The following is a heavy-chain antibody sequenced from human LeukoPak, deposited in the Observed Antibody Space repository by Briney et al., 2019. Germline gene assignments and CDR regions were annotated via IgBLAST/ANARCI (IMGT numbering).Heavy chain of an antibody. J-gene: IGHJ3*02. CDR2: INAGNGNT. V-gene: IGHV1-3*01. CDR3: AREGLLLERAFDI. D-gene: IGHD1-26*01. CDR1: GYTFTIYA. Sequence: ASVKVSCKASGYTFTIYAMHWVRQAPGQRLEWMGWINAGNGNTKYSQKFQGRVTITRDTSAGTAYMELSSLRSEDTAVYYCAREGLLLERAFDIWGQGTMVTVSS.